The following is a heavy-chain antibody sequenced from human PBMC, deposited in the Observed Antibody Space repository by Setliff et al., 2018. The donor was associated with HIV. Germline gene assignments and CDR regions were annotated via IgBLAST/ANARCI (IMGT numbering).Heavy chain of an antibody. V-gene: IGHV3-15*01. D-gene: IGHD3-22*01. CDR3: IWSGSSGLYYFDH. J-gene: IGHJ4*02. CDR2: IKSKIDGETT. Sequence: SWIRQSPGKGLEWLGRIKSKIDGETTDYAAPVKGRFTISRDDSKNTVYLHMNSLKTEDTAVYYCIWSGSSGLYYFDHWGQGTLVTVSS.